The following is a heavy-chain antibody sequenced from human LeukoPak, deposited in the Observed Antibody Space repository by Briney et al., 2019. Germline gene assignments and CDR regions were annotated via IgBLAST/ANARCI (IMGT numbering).Heavy chain of an antibody. Sequence: SETLSLTCTVSGDFISTYHRNWIRKPPGKGLEWIGYMQSTGNSKYNPSLKSRVNIFVGTSKNQVALILRSVTAEDTAVYYCARDKQHSYGRYFDHWGQGALVTVSS. CDR3: ARDKQHSYGRYFDH. CDR1: GDFISTYH. D-gene: IGHD3-16*01. J-gene: IGHJ4*02. V-gene: IGHV4-4*08. CDR2: MQSTGNS.